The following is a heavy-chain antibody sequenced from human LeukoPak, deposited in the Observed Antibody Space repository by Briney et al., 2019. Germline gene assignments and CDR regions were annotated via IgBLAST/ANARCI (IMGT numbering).Heavy chain of an antibody. CDR1: GFTFSTYG. D-gene: IGHD4-17*01. J-gene: IGHJ5*01. CDR2: LRYDGSNK. Sequence: GGSLRLSCGASGFTFSTYGMHWVRQAPDKGLEWVAFLRYDGSNKNYADSVKGRFTISRDNSKNTLYLQMNSLRPEDTAVYYCAKVYEYGDNDWFDSWGQGTLVTVSS. V-gene: IGHV3-30*02. CDR3: AKVYEYGDNDWFDS.